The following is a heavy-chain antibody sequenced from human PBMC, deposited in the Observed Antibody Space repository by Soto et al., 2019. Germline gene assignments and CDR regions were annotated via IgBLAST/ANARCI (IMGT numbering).Heavy chain of an antibody. J-gene: IGHJ6*02. V-gene: IGHV3-13*01. CDR2: IGIGGDT. D-gene: IGHD3-10*01. CDR3: ARGPGSPRYYNGMDV. Sequence: GGSLRLSCAAYGFTLSNHDMYWVLQATGKSLEWVSAIGIGGDTYYPASVKGRLTISRQNAKNSLYLQMNNLRAGDTAVYYCARGPGSPRYYNGMDVWGQGTTVTVSS. CDR1: GFTLSNHD.